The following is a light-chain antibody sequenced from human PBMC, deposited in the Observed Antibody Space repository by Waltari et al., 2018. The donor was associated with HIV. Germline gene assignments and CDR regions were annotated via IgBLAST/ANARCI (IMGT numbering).Light chain of an antibody. J-gene: IGLJ1*01. V-gene: IGLV3-21*02. Sequence: SYVLTQPPSVSVAAGQTPRITCGGNNFGSKTDHWYQQKPVPAPVLVVHDDSDRHSGFRERFSCSKSTNTATLTIGRVGAGDEADDFYQLWESNSEHPDVFGTGTKVTVL. CDR1: NFGSKT. CDR2: DDS. CDR3: QLWESNSEHPDV.